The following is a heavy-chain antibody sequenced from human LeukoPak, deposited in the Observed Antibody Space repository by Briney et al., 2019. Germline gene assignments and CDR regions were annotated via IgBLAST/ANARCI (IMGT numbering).Heavy chain of an antibody. D-gene: IGHD2-2*01. V-gene: IGHV1-2*06. CDR1: GYTFTGYY. CDR3: ARDIVVVPAAISYYYGMDV. J-gene: IGHJ6*02. Sequence: ASVKVSCKASGYTFTGYYMHWVRQAPGQGLEWMGRINPNSGGTNYAQKFQGRVTMTRDTFISTAYMELSRLRSDDTAVYYCARDIVVVPAAISYYYGMDVWGQGTTVTVSS. CDR2: INPNSGGT.